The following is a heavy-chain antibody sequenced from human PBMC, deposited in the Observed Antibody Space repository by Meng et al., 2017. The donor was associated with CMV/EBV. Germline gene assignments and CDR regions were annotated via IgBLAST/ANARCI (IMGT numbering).Heavy chain of an antibody. J-gene: IGHJ4*02. CDR2: ISSSSSYI. V-gene: IGHV3-21*01. CDR1: GFTFSSYA. Sequence: LTCAASGFTFSSYAMSWVRQAPGKGLEWVSSISSSSSYIYYADSVKGRFTISRDNAKNSLYLQMNSLRAEDTAVYYCARDTITMIASDYWGQGTLVTVSS. D-gene: IGHD3-22*01. CDR3: ARDTITMIASDY.